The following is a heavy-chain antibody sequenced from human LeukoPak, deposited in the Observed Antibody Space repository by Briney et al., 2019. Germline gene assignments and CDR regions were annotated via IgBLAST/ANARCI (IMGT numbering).Heavy chain of an antibody. D-gene: IGHD5-18*01. CDR3: ATSYGLYYYYGMDV. CDR1: GYTFTDYY. V-gene: IGHV1-2*02. Sequence: ASVKVSCKASGYTFTDYYMHWVRQAPGQRLGWMGWINPKSGGTNYAQKFQGRVTMTRDPSISTAYMELSRLRSDDTAVYYCATSYGLYYYYGMDVWGQGTTVTVSS. CDR2: INPKSGGT. J-gene: IGHJ6*02.